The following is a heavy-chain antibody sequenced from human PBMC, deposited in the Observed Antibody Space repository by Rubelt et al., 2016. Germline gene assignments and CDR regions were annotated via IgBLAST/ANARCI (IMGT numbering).Heavy chain of an antibody. CDR1: GGTFSSYA. J-gene: IGHJ4*02. D-gene: IGHD6-19*01. CDR3: ASLQYSSGWYSDY. V-gene: IGHV1-69*04. Sequence: QVQLVQSGAEVKKPGSSVKVSCKASGGTFSSYAISWVRQAPGQGLEWMGRIIPILCIANYAQKCQGMVTSTADKSTSTAYMELSSRGSEETAVYYCASLQYSSGWYSDYWGQGTLVTVSS. CDR2: IIPILCIA.